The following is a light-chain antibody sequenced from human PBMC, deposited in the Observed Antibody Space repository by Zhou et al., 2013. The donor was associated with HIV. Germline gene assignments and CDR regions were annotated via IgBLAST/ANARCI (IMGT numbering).Light chain of an antibody. CDR3: QQYGTSPPYT. V-gene: IGKV3-20*01. J-gene: IGKJ2*01. Sequence: EIVLTQSPGTLSLSPGERAILSCRASQSVSSIYLAWYQQKPGQAPRLLIYGASSRATGIPDRFSGSGSGTDFTLTISGLEPEDFAVYYCQQYGTSPPYTFGLGDQAGDQT. CDR1: QSVSSIY. CDR2: GAS.